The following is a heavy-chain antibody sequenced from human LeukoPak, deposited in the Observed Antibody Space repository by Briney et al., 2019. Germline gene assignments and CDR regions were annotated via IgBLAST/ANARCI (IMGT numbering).Heavy chain of an antibody. D-gene: IGHD1-26*01. Sequence: ASVKVSCKASGYTFTGYYMHWVRQVPGQGLEWMGRINPNSGGTNYAQKFQGRVTMTRDTSISTAYMELSRLRSDDTAVYYCARAWRISGSYSGFAYWGQGTLVTVSS. V-gene: IGHV1-2*06. J-gene: IGHJ4*02. CDR1: GYTFTGYY. CDR2: INPNSGGT. CDR3: ARAWRISGSYSGFAY.